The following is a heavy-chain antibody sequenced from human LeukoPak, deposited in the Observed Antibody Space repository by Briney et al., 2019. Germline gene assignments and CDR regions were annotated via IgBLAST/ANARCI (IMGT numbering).Heavy chain of an antibody. CDR1: GFTFSSYA. V-gene: IGHV3-30*01. CDR2: ISYDGSNK. CDR3: ARDGQRNTGTDFDY. J-gene: IGHJ4*02. Sequence: GGSLRLSCAPSGFTFSSYAMHWVRQAPGKGLEWVAVISYDGSNKYYADSVKGRFTISRDNSKNTLYLQMNSLRAEDTAVYYCARDGQRNTGTDFDYWGQGTLVTVSS. D-gene: IGHD1-1*01.